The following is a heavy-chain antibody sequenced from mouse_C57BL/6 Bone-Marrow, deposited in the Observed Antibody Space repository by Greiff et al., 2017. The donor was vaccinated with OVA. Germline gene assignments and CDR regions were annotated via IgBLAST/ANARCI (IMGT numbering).Heavy chain of an antibody. CDR3: ARGYDHGDYYAMDY. J-gene: IGHJ4*01. CDR2: INPNNGGT. Sequence: SGPELVKPGASVKMSCKASGYTFTDYNMHWVKQSHGKSLEWIGYINPNNGGTSYNQKFKGKATLTVNKSSSTAYMELRSLTSEDSAVYYCARGYDHGDYYAMDYWGQGTSVTVSS. D-gene: IGHD2-3*01. CDR1: GYTFTDYN. V-gene: IGHV1-22*01.